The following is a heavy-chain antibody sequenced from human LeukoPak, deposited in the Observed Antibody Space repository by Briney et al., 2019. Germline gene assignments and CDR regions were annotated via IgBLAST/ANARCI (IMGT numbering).Heavy chain of an antibody. D-gene: IGHD3-16*01. V-gene: IGHV4-59*08. Sequence: PSETLSLTCTVSGGSITNYYWAWIRQPPGKGLEWIGNIYYTGGTKYNPSLRSRVTISVDPSKNQFSLKLSSVTAADTAMYYCASHVGKWGWDYWGQGTLVTVSS. CDR1: GGSITNYY. J-gene: IGHJ4*02. CDR2: IYYTGGT. CDR3: ASHVGKWGWDY.